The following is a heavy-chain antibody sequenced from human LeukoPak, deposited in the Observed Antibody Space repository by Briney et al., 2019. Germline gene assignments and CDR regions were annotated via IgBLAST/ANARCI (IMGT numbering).Heavy chain of an antibody. CDR2: IYYSGST. CDR1: GGSISSSSYY. D-gene: IGHD3-22*01. CDR3: ARGVTMIVVVIHDWYFDL. Sequence: SETLSLTCTVSGGSISSSSYYWGWIRQPPGKGLECLGSIYYSGSTYYNPSLKSRVTISVDTSKNQFSLKLTSVTAADTAAYYCARGVTMIVVVIHDWYFDLWGRGTLVTVSS. V-gene: IGHV4-39*01. J-gene: IGHJ2*01.